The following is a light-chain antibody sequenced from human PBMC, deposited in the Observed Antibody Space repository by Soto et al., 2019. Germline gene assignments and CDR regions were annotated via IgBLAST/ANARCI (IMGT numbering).Light chain of an antibody. CDR1: SSDVGDYNY. J-gene: IGLJ3*02. Sequence: QSALTQPASVSGSPGQSITISCTGTSSDVGDYNYVSWYQQHPGKAPRLIIYEVSNRPSGVSNRFSGSKSGNTASLTISGLQADDEADYYCSSYTTTSNVVFGGGTKLTVL. CDR2: EVS. V-gene: IGLV2-14*01. CDR3: SSYTTTSNVV.